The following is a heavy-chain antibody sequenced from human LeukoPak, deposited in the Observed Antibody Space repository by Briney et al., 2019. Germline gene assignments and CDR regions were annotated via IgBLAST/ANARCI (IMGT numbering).Heavy chain of an antibody. CDR3: ASSSWFSYYFDY. Sequence: PGGSLRLSCAASGFTVSSNYMSWVRQAPGKGLEWVSVIYSGGSTYYADSVKGRFTISRDNPKNTLYLQMNSLRAEDTAVYYCASSSWFSYYFDYWGQGTLVTVSS. J-gene: IGHJ4*02. D-gene: IGHD6-13*01. CDR1: GFTVSSNY. V-gene: IGHV3-53*01. CDR2: IYSGGST.